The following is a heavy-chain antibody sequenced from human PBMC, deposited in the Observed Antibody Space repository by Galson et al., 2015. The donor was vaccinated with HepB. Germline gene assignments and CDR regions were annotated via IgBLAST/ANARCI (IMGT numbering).Heavy chain of an antibody. CDR3: ARDTSSSSGRALEYNWFDP. D-gene: IGHD6-6*01. CDR1: GGTFSSYA. Sequence: SVKVSCKASGGTFSSYAISWVRQAPGQGLEWMGGIIPILGIANYAQKFQGRVTITADKSTSTAYMELSSLRSEDTAVYYCARDTSSSSGRALEYNWFDPWGQGTLVTVSS. CDR2: IIPILGIA. J-gene: IGHJ5*02. V-gene: IGHV1-69*10.